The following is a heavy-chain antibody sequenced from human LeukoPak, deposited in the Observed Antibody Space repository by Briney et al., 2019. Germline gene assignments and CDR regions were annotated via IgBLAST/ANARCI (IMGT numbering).Heavy chain of an antibody. D-gene: IGHD2-21*01. V-gene: IGHV4-34*01. CDR3: ARRRKVVRAGFDY. Sequence: SETLSLTCAGYGGSFSSYFWTWIRQTPGKGLEWIGEINHSGTTNYNPSLKSRVTMSVDTSKDQFSLKLMSVTAADTGVYYCARRRKVVRAGFDYWGQGIRVIVSS. CDR1: GGSFSSYF. CDR2: INHSGTT. J-gene: IGHJ4*02.